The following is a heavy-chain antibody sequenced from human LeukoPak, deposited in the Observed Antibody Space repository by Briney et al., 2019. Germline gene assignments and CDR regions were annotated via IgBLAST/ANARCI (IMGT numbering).Heavy chain of an antibody. Sequence: GGSLRLSCAASGFTFSSYAMHWVRQAPGKGLEWVAVISYDGSNKYYADSVKGRFTISRDNSKNTLYLQMNSLRAEDTAVYYCARGESVLIVVVVAASDAFDIWGQGTMVTVSS. V-gene: IGHV3-30-3*01. J-gene: IGHJ3*02. CDR3: ARGESVLIVVVVAASDAFDI. CDR2: ISYDGSNK. D-gene: IGHD2-15*01. CDR1: GFTFSSYA.